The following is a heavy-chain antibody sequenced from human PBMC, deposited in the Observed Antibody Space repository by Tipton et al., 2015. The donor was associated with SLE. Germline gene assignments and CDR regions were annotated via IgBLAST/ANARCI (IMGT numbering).Heavy chain of an antibody. CDR2: VYDRGTT. Sequence: TLSLTCTASGGSFTNYQWNWIRQSPEKGLEWLGYVYDRGTTNYNPSVMSRVIISFDTSKSQVSLKLFSVTAADTAVYYCASPTYKGYWGQGTLVTVSS. J-gene: IGHJ4*02. V-gene: IGHV4-59*01. CDR3: ASPTYKGY. D-gene: IGHD1-1*01. CDR1: GGSFTNYQ.